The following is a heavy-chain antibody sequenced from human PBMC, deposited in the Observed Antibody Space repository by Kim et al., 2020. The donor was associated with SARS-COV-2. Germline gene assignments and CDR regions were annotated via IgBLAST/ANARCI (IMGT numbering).Heavy chain of an antibody. J-gene: IGHJ5*02. V-gene: IGHV4-34*01. CDR3: ARGALYYYASGSRTSWFDP. D-gene: IGHD3-10*01. Sequence: SETLSLTCAVYSGSFSGYCWSWIRQPPGKGLEWIGEINHSGSTNYNSSLKSRVTISVDTSKNQFSLKLSSVTAADTAVYYCARGALYYYASGSRTSWFDPWGQGTLVTVSS. CDR2: INHSGST. CDR1: SGSFSGYC.